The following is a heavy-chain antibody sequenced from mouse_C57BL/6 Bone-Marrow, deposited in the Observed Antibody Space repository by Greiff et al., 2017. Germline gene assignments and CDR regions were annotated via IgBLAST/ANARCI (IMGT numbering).Heavy chain of an antibody. CDR3: ARRDYGSSYGFAY. D-gene: IGHD1-1*01. Sequence: EVQLQQSGGDLVKPGGSLKLSCAASGFTFSSYGMSWVRQTPDKRLEWVATISSGGSYTYYPDSVKGRFTISRDNAKNTLYLQMSSLKSEDTAMYYCARRDYGSSYGFAYWGQGTLVTVSA. V-gene: IGHV5-6*01. J-gene: IGHJ3*01. CDR2: ISSGGSYT. CDR1: GFTFSSYG.